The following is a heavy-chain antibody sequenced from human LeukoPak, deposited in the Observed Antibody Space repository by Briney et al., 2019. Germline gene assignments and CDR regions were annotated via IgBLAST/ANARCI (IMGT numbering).Heavy chain of an antibody. J-gene: IGHJ4*02. CDR3: ARHTVTTWGEYYFDY. V-gene: IGHV4-39*01. Sequence: TSETLSLTCTVSGGSISSSSYYWVWIRQPPGKGLEWIGSIYYSGSTYYNPSLKSRVTISVDTSKNQFSLKLSSVTAADTAVYYCARHTVTTWGEYYFDYWGQGTLVTVSS. CDR1: GGSISSSSYY. D-gene: IGHD4-17*01. CDR2: IYYSGST.